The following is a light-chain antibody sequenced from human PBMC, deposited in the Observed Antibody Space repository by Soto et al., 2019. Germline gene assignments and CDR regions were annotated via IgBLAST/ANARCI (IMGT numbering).Light chain of an antibody. CDR1: QSVGSN. J-gene: IGKJ1*01. CDR3: QQYNTWPPWT. CDR2: GAS. V-gene: IGKV3-15*01. Sequence: EIVMTQSPATLSVSPGERATLSCRASQSVGSNLARYQQKPGQAPRLLIYGASTRATGIPARFSGSGSGTEFTLTISSLQSEDFAVYYCQQYNTWPPWTFGQGSKVEIK.